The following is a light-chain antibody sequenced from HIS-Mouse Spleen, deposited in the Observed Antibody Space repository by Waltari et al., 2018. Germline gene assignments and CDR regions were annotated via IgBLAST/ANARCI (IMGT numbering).Light chain of an antibody. J-gene: IGLJ3*02. Sequence: QSALTQPASVSGSPGQSITISCTGTSSDVGSYNLVSWYQQHPGKAPKLMIYEGSKRPSGGSNRFSGSKAGNRASLTISGLQADDDADYYCCSYAGSSTWVFGGGTKLTVL. CDR2: EGS. CDR3: CSYAGSSTWV. CDR1: SSDVGSYNL. V-gene: IGLV2-23*01.